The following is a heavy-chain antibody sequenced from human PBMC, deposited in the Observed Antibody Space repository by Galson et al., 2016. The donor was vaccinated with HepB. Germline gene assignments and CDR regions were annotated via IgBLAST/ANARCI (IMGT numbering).Heavy chain of an antibody. CDR1: GYTFTNYY. J-gene: IGHJ4*02. V-gene: IGHV1-46*01. CDR2: INPTGSST. CDR3: ARSPQWLEHFDY. D-gene: IGHD6-19*01. Sequence: SVKVSCKASGYTFTNYYMHWVRQAPGQGLQWMGIINPTGSSTSYAQKFQGRVTLTRDTSTSTVYMELSSLRSEDTAVYYCARSPQWLEHFDYLGQGTLVTVSS.